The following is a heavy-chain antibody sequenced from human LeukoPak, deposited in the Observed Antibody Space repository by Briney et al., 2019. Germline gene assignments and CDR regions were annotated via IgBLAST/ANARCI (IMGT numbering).Heavy chain of an antibody. J-gene: IGHJ4*02. CDR3: ARDRGYSYAFGY. D-gene: IGHD5-18*01. CDR1: GGSFSGYY. V-gene: IGHV4-34*01. Sequence: SETLSLTCAVYGGSFSGYYWSWIRQPPGKGLEWIGEINHSGSTNYNPSLKSRVTMSVGTSKNQFSLKLSSVTAADTAVYYCARDRGYSYAFGYWGQGTLVTVSS. CDR2: INHSGST.